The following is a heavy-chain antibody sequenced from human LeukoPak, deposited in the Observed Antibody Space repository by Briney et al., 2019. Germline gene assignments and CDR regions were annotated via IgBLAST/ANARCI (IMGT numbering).Heavy chain of an antibody. CDR2: INTNTGNP. CDR1: GYTFTSYA. J-gene: IGHJ4*02. CDR3: ARVDYDFWSGYYTTPDY. Sequence: ASVKVSCKASGYTFTSYAMNWVRQAPGQGLEWMGWINTNTGNPTYAQSFTGRFVFSLDTSVSTAYLQISSLKAEDTAVYYCARVDYDFWSGYYTTPDYWGQGTLVIVSS. D-gene: IGHD3-3*01. V-gene: IGHV7-4-1*02.